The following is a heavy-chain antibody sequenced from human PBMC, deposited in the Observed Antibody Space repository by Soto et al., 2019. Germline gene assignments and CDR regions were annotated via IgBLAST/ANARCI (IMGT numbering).Heavy chain of an antibody. J-gene: IGHJ4*02. CDR1: GGSISSGDYY. CDR2: IYYSGST. CDR3: ARDTAYSSSAAFDY. Sequence: SETLSLTCTVSGGSISSGDYYWSWIRQPPGKGLEWIGYIYYSGSTYYNPSLKSRVTISVDTSKNQFSLKLSSVTAADTAVYYCARDTAYSSSAAFDYWGQGTLVTVSS. V-gene: IGHV4-30-4*01. D-gene: IGHD6-6*01.